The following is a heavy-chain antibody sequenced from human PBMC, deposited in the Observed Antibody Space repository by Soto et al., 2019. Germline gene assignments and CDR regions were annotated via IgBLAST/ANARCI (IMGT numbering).Heavy chain of an antibody. D-gene: IGHD3-10*01. J-gene: IGHJ3*02. CDR2: LYSGGST. CDR1: GLIVSTNY. CDR3: ARDRPGDEGDAFDM. V-gene: IGHV3-53*02. Sequence: EVQLVETGGGLIQPGGSLRLSCAASGLIVSTNYMNWVRQAPGKGLEWVSVLYSGGSTHYAGSVKGRLIISRDNSKITLYLQMNSLRAEDPAVYYCARDRPGDEGDAFDMWGHGTLVTVSS.